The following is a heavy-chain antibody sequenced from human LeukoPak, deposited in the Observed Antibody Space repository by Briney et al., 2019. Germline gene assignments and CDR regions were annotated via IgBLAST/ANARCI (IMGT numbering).Heavy chain of an antibody. CDR3: ARAGRRVLGGTLYYFDY. V-gene: IGHV1-2*02. CDR2: INPNSGGT. D-gene: IGHD3-3*02. CDR1: GYTFTGYY. Sequence: GASVRVSCTASGYTFTGYYMHWVRQAPGQGLEWMGWINPNSGGTNYAQKFQGRVTMTRDTSISTAYMELSRLRSDDTAVYYCARAGRRVLGGTLYYFDYWGQGTLVTVPS. J-gene: IGHJ4*02.